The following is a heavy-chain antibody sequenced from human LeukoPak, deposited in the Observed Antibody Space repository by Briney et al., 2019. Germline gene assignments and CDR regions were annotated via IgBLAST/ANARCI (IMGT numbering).Heavy chain of an antibody. Sequence: PGGSLRLSCAASGFTFSSYAMSWVRQAPGKGLEWVSGIGGSGIRTYYADSVRGRFTVSRDNSKNILTLHLSSLRVEDTALYYCAKDRFGHTDQRPLAVDSWGQGTLVIVS. D-gene: IGHD3-10*01. CDR1: GFTFSSYA. J-gene: IGHJ4*02. V-gene: IGHV3-23*01. CDR3: AKDRFGHTDQRPLAVDS. CDR2: IGGSGIRT.